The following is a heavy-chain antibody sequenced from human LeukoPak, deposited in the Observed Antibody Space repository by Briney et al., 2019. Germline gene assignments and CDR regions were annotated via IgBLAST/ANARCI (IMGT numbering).Heavy chain of an antibody. CDR2: IKSKTDGGTT. J-gene: IGHJ1*01. V-gene: IGHV3-15*01. Sequence: GGSLRLSCAASGFTFSSYWMSWVRQAPGKGLEWVGRIKSKTDGGTTDYAAPVKGRFTISRDDSKNTLYLQMNSLKTEDTAVYYCTTVKVYCSSTSCYPEYFQHWGQGTLVTVSS. CDR3: TTVKVYCSSTSCYPEYFQH. D-gene: IGHD2-2*01. CDR1: GFTFSSYW.